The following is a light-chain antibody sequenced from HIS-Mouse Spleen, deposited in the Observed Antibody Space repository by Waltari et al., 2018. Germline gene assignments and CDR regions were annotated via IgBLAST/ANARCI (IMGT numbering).Light chain of an antibody. CDR3: YSTDSSGNHRV. CDR1: ALPNNY. V-gene: IGLV3-10*01. CDR2: EDS. J-gene: IGLJ2*01. Sequence: SYELTQPPSVSVSPGQTARNTCSGAALPNNYAYWYQQKSGQAPVLVIYEDSKRPSGIPERFSGSSSGTMATLTISGAQVEDEADYYCYSTDSSGNHRVFGGGTKLTVL.